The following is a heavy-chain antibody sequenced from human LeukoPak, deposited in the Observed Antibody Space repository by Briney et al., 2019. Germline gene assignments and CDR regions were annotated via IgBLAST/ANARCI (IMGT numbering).Heavy chain of an antibody. CDR3: ARVAPYYYDSSGYREAFDI. Sequence: GGSLRLSCAASGFTFSSYWMSWVRQAPGKGLEWVANIKQDGSEKYYVDSVKGRFTISRDNAKNSLYLQMNSLRAEDTSVYYGARVAPYYYDSSGYREAFDIWGQGTMVTVSS. V-gene: IGHV3-7*01. J-gene: IGHJ3*02. CDR2: IKQDGSEK. D-gene: IGHD3-22*01. CDR1: GFTFSSYW.